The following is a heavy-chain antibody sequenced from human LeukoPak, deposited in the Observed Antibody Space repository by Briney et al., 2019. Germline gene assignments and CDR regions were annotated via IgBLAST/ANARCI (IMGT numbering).Heavy chain of an antibody. J-gene: IGHJ4*02. D-gene: IGHD2-2*03. CDR2: IKSDGSAT. CDR1: GFNFDDYA. Sequence: PGGSLRLSCAASGFNFDDYAMHWVRQPPEKGLEWVFSIKSDGSATAYADSVKGRFSMSTDSAKYTASLHMNSLRVEDTAMYYCAMDINGDLFHVWGQGTPVTVSS. V-gene: IGHV3-74*01. CDR3: AMDINGDLFHV.